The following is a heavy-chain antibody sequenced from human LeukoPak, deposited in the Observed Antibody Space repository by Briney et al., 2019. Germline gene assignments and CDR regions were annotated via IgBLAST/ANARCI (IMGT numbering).Heavy chain of an antibody. CDR2: IYPGDSDT. CDR1: GYSFTSYW. J-gene: IGHJ4*02. V-gene: IGHV5-51*01. Sequence: GESLKISCKGSGYSFTSYWIGWVRQMPGKGLEWMGIIYPGDSDTRYSPSFQGQVIISVDKSISTAYLQWSSLKASDTAVYYCARGGYCSGGSCLHYYFDYWGQGTLVTVSS. CDR3: ARGGYCSGGSCLHYYFDY. D-gene: IGHD2-15*01.